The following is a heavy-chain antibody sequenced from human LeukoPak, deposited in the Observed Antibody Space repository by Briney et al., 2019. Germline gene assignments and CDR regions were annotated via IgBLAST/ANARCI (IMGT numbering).Heavy chain of an antibody. D-gene: IGHD3-22*01. J-gene: IGHJ6*02. V-gene: IGHV4-31*03. Sequence: PSETLSLTCTVSGGSISSGGYYWSWIRQHPGKGLEWIGYIYYSGSTYYTPSLKSRVTISVDTSKNQFSLKLSSVTAADTAVYYCARDRGGKYYDYYYGMDVWGQGTTVTVSS. CDR3: ARDRGGKYYDYYYGMDV. CDR1: GGSISSGGYY. CDR2: IYYSGST.